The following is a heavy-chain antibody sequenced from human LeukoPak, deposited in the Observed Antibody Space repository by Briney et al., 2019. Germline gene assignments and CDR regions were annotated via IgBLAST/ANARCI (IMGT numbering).Heavy chain of an antibody. CDR2: ISAYNGNT. J-gene: IGHJ4*02. CDR3: AREATYGNYVLFDY. D-gene: IGHD4-11*01. CDR1: GYTFTSYS. V-gene: IGHV1-18*01. Sequence: GASVKVSCKASGYTFTSYSISWVRQAPGQGLEWMGWISAYNGNTNYAQKLQGRVTMTTDTSTSTAYMELRSLRSDDTAVYYCAREATYGNYVLFDYWGQGTLVTVSS.